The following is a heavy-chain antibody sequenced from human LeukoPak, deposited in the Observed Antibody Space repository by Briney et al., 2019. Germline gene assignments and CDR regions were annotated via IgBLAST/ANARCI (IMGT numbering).Heavy chain of an antibody. CDR3: ARDPDEQWLVGDY. D-gene: IGHD6-19*01. J-gene: IGHJ4*02. CDR2: IWYDGSNK. Sequence: PGRSLRLSCAASGFTSRSYGMHWVRQAPGKGLEWVAVIWYDGSNKYYADSVKGRFTTSRDNSKNTLYLQMNSLRAEDTAVYYCARDPDEQWLVGDYWGQGTLVTAS. V-gene: IGHV3-33*01. CDR1: GFTSRSYG.